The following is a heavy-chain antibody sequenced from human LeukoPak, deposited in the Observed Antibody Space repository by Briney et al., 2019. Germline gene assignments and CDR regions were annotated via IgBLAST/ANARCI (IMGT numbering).Heavy chain of an antibody. Sequence: GGSLRLSCAASGFTFDDYGMSWVRQAPGKGLEWVSGINWNGGSTNYADSLKGRFTISRDNAKNSLYLQMDSLRAEDTALYYCVRHNYYDSSGYYYYYYMDVWGKGTTVTVSS. CDR3: VRHNYYDSSGYYYYYYMDV. J-gene: IGHJ6*03. CDR1: GFTFDDYG. CDR2: INWNGGST. D-gene: IGHD3-22*01. V-gene: IGHV3-20*04.